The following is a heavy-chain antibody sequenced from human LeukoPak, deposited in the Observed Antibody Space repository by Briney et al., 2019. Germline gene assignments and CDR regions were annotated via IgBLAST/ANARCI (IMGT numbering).Heavy chain of an antibody. Sequence: GRSLRLSCAASGFTFSNYGMHWVRQAPGKGLEWIGRSKNKAYGYSTVYAASVKGRFSFSRDDPQNSLYLQMNSLKTEDTAVYYCTRIFYYGSRGYYPDHWGQGTLVTVSS. V-gene: IGHV3-72*01. J-gene: IGHJ4*02. CDR3: TRIFYYGSRGYYPDH. D-gene: IGHD3-22*01. CDR1: GFTFSNYG. CDR2: SKNKAYGYST.